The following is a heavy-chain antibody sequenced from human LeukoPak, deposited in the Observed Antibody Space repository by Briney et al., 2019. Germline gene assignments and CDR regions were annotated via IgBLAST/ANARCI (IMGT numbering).Heavy chain of an antibody. CDR3: AISITMVRGVMFDY. J-gene: IGHJ4*02. V-gene: IGHV1-2*04. D-gene: IGHD3-10*01. Sequence: ASVKVSCKASGYTFNGYYMYWVRQAPGQGLEWMGWINPNSGGTNYAQKFQGWVTMTRDTSISTAYMELSRLRSDDTAVYYCAISITMVRGVMFDYWGQGTLATVSS. CDR2: INPNSGGT. CDR1: GYTFNGYY.